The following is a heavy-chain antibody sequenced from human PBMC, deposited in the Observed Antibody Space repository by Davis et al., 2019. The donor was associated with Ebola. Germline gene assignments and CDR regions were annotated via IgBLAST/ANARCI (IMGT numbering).Heavy chain of an antibody. D-gene: IGHD3-10*01. V-gene: IGHV4-61*01. CDR3: ARDHRLWFGELIGYYYGMDV. CDR2: IYYSGST. CDR1: GGSVSSGSYY. J-gene: IGHJ6*02. Sequence: SETLSLTCTVSGGSVSSGSYYWSWIRQPPGKGLEWIGYIYYSGSTNYNPSLKSRVTISVDTSKNQFSLKLSSVTAADTAVYYCARDHRLWFGELIGYYYGMDVWGQGTTVTVSS.